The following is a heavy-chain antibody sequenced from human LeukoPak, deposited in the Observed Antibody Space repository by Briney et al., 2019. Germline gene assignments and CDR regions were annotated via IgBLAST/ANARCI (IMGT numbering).Heavy chain of an antibody. CDR2: IYYSGST. CDR3: ARFRGSSWPNRKYYFGY. CDR1: GGSISSYY. V-gene: IGHV4-59*01. Sequence: SETLSLTCTVSGGSISSYYWSWIRQPPGKGLEWIGYIYYSGSTNYNPSLKSRVTISVDTSKNQFSLKLSSVTAADTAVYYCARFRGSSWPNRKYYFGYWGQGTLVTVSS. J-gene: IGHJ4*02. D-gene: IGHD6-13*01.